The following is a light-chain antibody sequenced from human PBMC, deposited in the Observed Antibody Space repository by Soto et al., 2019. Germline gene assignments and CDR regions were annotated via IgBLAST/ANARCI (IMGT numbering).Light chain of an antibody. CDR2: DAS. CDR3: QQRSNWPPPWT. Sequence: EIVLSQSPATLSLSPGERATLSCRASQSVSSYLAWYQHKPGQAPRLLIYDASKRATGIPARFSGSGSGTAFTLTISSLEPEDFAVYYCQQRSNWPPPWTFGQGTKVEVK. CDR1: QSVSSY. J-gene: IGKJ1*01. V-gene: IGKV3-11*01.